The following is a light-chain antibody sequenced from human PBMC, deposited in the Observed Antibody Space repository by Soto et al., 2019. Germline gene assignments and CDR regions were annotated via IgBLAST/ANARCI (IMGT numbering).Light chain of an antibody. J-gene: IGLJ3*02. CDR1: GGSIASHY. Sequence: NFMLTQPLSVSDSPGKTVTISCTRSGGSIASHYVRWLQHRPGSAPTTVIYEDDQRPSGVPDRFSGSIDSSSNSASLTISGLKTEDEADYYCQSYDSTNVVFGGGTKLTVL. V-gene: IGLV6-57*04. CDR3: QSYDSTNVV. CDR2: EDD.